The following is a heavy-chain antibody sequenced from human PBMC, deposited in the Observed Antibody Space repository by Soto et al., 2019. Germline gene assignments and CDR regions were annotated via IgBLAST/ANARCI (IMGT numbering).Heavy chain of an antibody. V-gene: IGHV1-46*01. J-gene: IGHJ4*02. CDR1: GYTFTSYY. Sequence: GASVKVSCTASGYTFTSYYMHWVRQAPGQGVEWMGIINPNGGGTSYAQKFQGRVTITRDTSASTAYMELSSLRSEDTAVYYCARGSGYYYWDDYWGQGTLVTAPQ. CDR3: ARGSGYYYWDDY. CDR2: INPNGGGT. D-gene: IGHD3-22*01.